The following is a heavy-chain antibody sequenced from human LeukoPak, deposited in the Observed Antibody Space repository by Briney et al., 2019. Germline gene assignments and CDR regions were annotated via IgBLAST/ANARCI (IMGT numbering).Heavy chain of an antibody. Sequence: ASVNVSCKASGYTFSSYSMHWVRQAAGQSLEWMGYINAVTGNTEYSQRFQGRVTISRDTSASTAYMELSSLRSEDTAMYFCLREGGVPPWTWGQGTLVTVSS. V-gene: IGHV1-3*01. CDR1: GYTFSSYS. CDR2: INAVTGNT. CDR3: LREGGVPPWT. J-gene: IGHJ5*02. D-gene: IGHD3-16*01.